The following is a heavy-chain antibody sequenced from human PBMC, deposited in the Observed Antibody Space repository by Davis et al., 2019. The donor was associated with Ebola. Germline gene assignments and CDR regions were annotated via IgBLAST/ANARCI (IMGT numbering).Heavy chain of an antibody. CDR2: INPNSGGT. J-gene: IGHJ6*04. D-gene: IGHD2-21*02. Sequence: AASVKVSCKASGYTFTGYYMHWVRQAPGQGLEWMGRINPNSGGTNNAQNFQGRVTMTRDTSISTVYMELSRLSPDDTAVYYCARVRYCGGDCSRHYYYGMDVWGKGTTVTVSS. CDR1: GYTFTGYY. CDR3: ARVRYCGGDCSRHYYYGMDV. V-gene: IGHV1-2*06.